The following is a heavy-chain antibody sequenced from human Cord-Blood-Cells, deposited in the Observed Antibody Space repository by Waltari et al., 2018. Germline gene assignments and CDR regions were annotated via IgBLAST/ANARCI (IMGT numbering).Heavy chain of an antibody. CDR1: GYTFTSYA. Sequence: QVQLVQSGAAVKKPGVSVKASCKASGYTFTSYAMHWVRQAPGQRLEWMGWINAGNGNTKYSQKFQGRVTITRDTSASTAYMELSSLRSEDTAVYYCASEVAAAGTGDYWGQGTLVTVSS. CDR3: ASEVAAAGTGDY. D-gene: IGHD6-13*01. CDR2: INAGNGNT. J-gene: IGHJ4*02. V-gene: IGHV1-3*01.